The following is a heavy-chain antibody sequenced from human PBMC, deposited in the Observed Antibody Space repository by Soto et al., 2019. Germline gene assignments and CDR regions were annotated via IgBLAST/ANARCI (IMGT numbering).Heavy chain of an antibody. CDR3: ARDRITGTTVDWFDP. V-gene: IGHV3-30-3*01. J-gene: IGHJ5*02. Sequence: QVHLVESGGGVVQPGRSLRLSCAASGFTFSSYAMHWVRQAPGKGLEWVAVISYDGSNKYYADSVKGRFTISRDNSKNTLYLQMNSLRAEDTAVYYCARDRITGTTVDWFDPWGQGTLVTVSS. D-gene: IGHD1-7*01. CDR1: GFTFSSYA. CDR2: ISYDGSNK.